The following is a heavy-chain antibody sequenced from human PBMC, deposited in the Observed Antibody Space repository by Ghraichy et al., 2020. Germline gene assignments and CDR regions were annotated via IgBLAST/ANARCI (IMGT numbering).Heavy chain of an antibody. J-gene: IGHJ4*02. CDR1: GFSVSNSY. CDR3: ATAPSGWHFDY. CDR2: LYSGGDT. Sequence: GGSLRLSCAASGFSVSNSYMSWVRQAPGKGLEWASALYSGGDTYYAGSVKGRFSISRDNSKNTLYLQMNSRRAEDTAVYYCATAPSGWHFDYWGQGTLVTVSS. V-gene: IGHV3-66*01. D-gene: IGHD6-19*01.